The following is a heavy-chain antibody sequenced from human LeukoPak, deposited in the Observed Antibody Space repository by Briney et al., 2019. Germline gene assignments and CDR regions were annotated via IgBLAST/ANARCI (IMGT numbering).Heavy chain of an antibody. V-gene: IGHV5-51*01. Sequence: GESLKISCKGSGYSFTSYWIGLVRQMPGKGLEWMGIIYPGDSDTRYSPSFQGQVTISADKSISTAYLQWSSLKASDTAMYYCARLNAAAGIEEHMAYWGQGTLVTVSS. CDR2: IYPGDSDT. J-gene: IGHJ4*02. CDR1: GYSFTSYW. D-gene: IGHD6-13*01. CDR3: ARLNAAAGIEEHMAY.